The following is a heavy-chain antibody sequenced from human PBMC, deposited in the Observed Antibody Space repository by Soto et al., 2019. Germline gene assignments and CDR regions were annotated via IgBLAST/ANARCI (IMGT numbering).Heavy chain of an antibody. V-gene: IGHV1-69*02. CDR2: IIPILGIA. CDR1: GGTFSSYT. D-gene: IGHD3-9*01. J-gene: IGHJ5*02. Sequence: QVQLVQSGAEVKKPGSSVKVSCKASGGTFSSYTISWVRQAPGQGLEWMGRIIPILGIANYAQKFQGRVTITADKSASTAYMELSSLRSEDTAVYYCAGGRYLHNWFDPWGQGTLVTVSS. CDR3: AGGRYLHNWFDP.